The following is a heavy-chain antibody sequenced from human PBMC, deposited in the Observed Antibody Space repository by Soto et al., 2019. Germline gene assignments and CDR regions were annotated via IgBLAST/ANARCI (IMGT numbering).Heavy chain of an antibody. D-gene: IGHD2-15*01. Sequence: VSVKVSCNASGYTFSSYYMHLVRQAPGQGLEWMGIINPSGGSTSYAQKFQGRVTMTRDTSTSTVYMELSSLRSEDTAVYYCAILGGYCSGGSCFQYYFDYWGQGTLLTVSS. V-gene: IGHV1-46*03. CDR1: GYTFSSYY. CDR3: AILGGYCSGGSCFQYYFDY. J-gene: IGHJ4*02. CDR2: INPSGGST.